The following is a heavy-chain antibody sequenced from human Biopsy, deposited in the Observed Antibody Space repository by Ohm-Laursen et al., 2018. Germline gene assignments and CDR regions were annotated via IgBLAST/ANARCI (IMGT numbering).Heavy chain of an antibody. CDR1: GFSLSARGMC. D-gene: IGHD6-13*01. V-gene: IGHV2-70*11. CDR2: VGWADYK. J-gene: IGHJ6*02. Sequence: TQTLTLTCSFSGFSLSARGMCVSWIRQAPGKALEWLARVGWADYKDYSASLQTKLSISKDNSNDQVVLTVNNVDPADTATYYCARTPILIVSAGLVYRHRRHLQGMDVWGQGIAVTVS. CDR3: ARTPILIVSAGLVYRHRRHLQGMDV.